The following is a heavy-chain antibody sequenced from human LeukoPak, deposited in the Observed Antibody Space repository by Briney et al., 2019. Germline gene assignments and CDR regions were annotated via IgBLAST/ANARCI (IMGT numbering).Heavy chain of an antibody. V-gene: IGHV3-7*01. Sequence: GGSLRLACAASGFTFTNYWMSWIRQAPGKGLEWVANINLDGSLIYYVDSVRGRFTISRDNAKNSLYLQMNSLRPEDTAVYYCSSDVQAPNEYYFHYWGQGTLVTVSS. J-gene: IGHJ4*02. D-gene: IGHD1-1*01. CDR1: GFTFTNYW. CDR3: SSDVQAPNEYYFHY. CDR2: INLDGSLI.